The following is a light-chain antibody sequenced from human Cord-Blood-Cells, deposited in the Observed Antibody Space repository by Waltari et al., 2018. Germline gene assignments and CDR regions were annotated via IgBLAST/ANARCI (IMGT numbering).Light chain of an antibody. V-gene: IGLV2-8*01. Sequence: QSALTQPPYASGSPGQSVTISCTGTSSDVGGYNYVSWYQQHPGKAPKLMIYEVSKRPSGVPDRFSGSKSGNTASLTVSGLQAEDEADYYCSSYAGSNNWVFGGGTKQTVL. CDR1: SSDVGGYNY. CDR3: SSYAGSNNWV. CDR2: EVS. J-gene: IGLJ3*02.